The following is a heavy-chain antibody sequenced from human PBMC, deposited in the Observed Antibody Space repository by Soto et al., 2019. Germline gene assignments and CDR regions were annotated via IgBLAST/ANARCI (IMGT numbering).Heavy chain of an antibody. V-gene: IGHV3-7*01. J-gene: IGHJ6*02. CDR2: IKQDGSEK. CDR1: GFTFSSYW. Sequence: PGGSLGLSCAASGFTFSSYWMSWVRQAPGKGLEWVANIKQDGSEKYYVDSVKGRFTISRDNAKNSLYLQMNSLRAEDTAVYYCARSVGYQLLSNYYYYGMDVWGQGTTVTVSS. D-gene: IGHD2-2*01. CDR3: ARSVGYQLLSNYYYYGMDV.